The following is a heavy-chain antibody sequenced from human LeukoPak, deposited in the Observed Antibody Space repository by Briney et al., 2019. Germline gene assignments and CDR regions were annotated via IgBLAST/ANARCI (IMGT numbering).Heavy chain of an antibody. CDR1: GSTFGDYA. D-gene: IGHD3-22*01. CDR3: TRDTYYYDSSIPGY. Sequence: PGGSLRLSCTASGSTFGDYAMSWVRQAPGKGLEWVGFIRSKAYGGTTEYAASVKGRFTISRDDSKSIAYLQMNSLKTEDTAVYYCTRDTYYYDSSIPGYWGQGTLVTVSS. V-gene: IGHV3-49*04. CDR2: IRSKAYGGTT. J-gene: IGHJ4*02.